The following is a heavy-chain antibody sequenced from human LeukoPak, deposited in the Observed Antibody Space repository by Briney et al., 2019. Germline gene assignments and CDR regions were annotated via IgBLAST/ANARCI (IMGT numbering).Heavy chain of an antibody. D-gene: IGHD6-13*01. CDR1: GDSVSSNSAA. J-gene: IGHJ5*02. CDR2: TYYRSKWYN. V-gene: IGHV6-1*01. Sequence: SQTLSLTCAISGDSVSSNSAAWNWIRQSPSRGLEWLGRTYYRSKWYNDYAVSVKSRITINPDTSKNQFSLQLNSVTPEDTAVCYCARGLPLRYSSSWYQINDNWFDPWGQGTLVTVSS. CDR3: ARGLPLRYSSSWYQINDNWFDP.